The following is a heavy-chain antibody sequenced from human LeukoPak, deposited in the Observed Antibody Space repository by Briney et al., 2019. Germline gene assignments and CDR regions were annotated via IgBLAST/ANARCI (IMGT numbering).Heavy chain of an antibody. Sequence: GGSLRLSCAASGFTFSSYAMSWVRQAPGKGLEWVSAISGSGGSTYYADSVKGRSTISRDNSKNTLYLQMNSLRAEDTAVYYCAKDPRGDGYNLDYFDYWGQGTLVTVSS. CDR1: GFTFSSYA. CDR2: ISGSGGST. J-gene: IGHJ4*02. V-gene: IGHV3-23*01. D-gene: IGHD5-24*01. CDR3: AKDPRGDGYNLDYFDY.